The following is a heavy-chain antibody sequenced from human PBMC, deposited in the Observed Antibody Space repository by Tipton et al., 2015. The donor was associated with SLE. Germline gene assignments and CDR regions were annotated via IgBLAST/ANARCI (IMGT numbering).Heavy chain of an antibody. CDR3: ARTAVLAAIMMDV. CDR2: IYRSGST. CDR1: GGPISNFY. D-gene: IGHD3-3*02. Sequence: TLSLTCSVSGGPISNFYWSWFRQPAGKGLEWIGRIYRSGSTDYNTSLKSRVTMSVDTSRNRFSLKLTSVTAADAAVYYRARTAVLAAIMMDVWGQGTTVTVSS. J-gene: IGHJ6*02. V-gene: IGHV4-4*07.